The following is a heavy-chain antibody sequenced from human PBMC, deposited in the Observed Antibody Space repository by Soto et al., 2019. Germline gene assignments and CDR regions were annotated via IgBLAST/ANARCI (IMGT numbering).Heavy chain of an antibody. V-gene: IGHV4-31*02. CDR1: GASISSGTYY. D-gene: IGHD3-9*01. CDR3: ARVLRFYDWSLSTASPYYSDY. Sequence: PSETLSLTCTVSGASISSGTYYWSWIRQHPGKGLEWIGNIYFSGDRNYNPSLKSRVTISVDTSQNQFSLKVSSATAADTHVYFCARVLRFYDWSLSTASPYYSDYWRPATLVTVS. J-gene: IGHJ4*02. CDR2: IYFSGDR.